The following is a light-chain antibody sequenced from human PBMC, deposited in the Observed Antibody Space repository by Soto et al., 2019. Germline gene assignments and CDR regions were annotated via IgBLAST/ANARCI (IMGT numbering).Light chain of an antibody. CDR3: QPYENLPP. V-gene: IGKV1-5*03. CDR2: KAS. J-gene: IGKJ5*01. CDR1: QTISSW. Sequence: DIKITQSPSTRSASVRDSVTITCRASQTISSWLAWFQQRPGRAPKFLIYKASSLKNGVPLRFSGSGSGTQFTLAKSSMQPEDIATDYCQPYENLPPVGHVTRLEIK.